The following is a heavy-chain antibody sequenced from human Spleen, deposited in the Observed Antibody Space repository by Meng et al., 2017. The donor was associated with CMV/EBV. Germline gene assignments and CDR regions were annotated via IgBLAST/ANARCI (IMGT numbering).Heavy chain of an antibody. D-gene: IGHD1/OR15-1a*01. CDR1: GFNFRKYD. V-gene: IGHV3-30-3*01. J-gene: IGHJ4*02. CDR2: ISYDVDYK. Sequence: GGSLRLSCAASGFNFRKYDMHWVRQAPGKGLEWVAIISYDVDYKYYAASVKGRFTISRDNSRNTLYLQMNSLRAEDTAVYYCGSPRFITTARTRGQGTLVTVSS. CDR3: GSPRFITTART.